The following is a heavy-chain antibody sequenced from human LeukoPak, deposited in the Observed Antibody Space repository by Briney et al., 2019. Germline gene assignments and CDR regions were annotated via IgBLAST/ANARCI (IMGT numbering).Heavy chain of an antibody. CDR2: IFHTGST. CDR3: ARARSGKWGFDY. CDR1: GDSISSRNW. Sequence: SETLSLTCSVSGDSISSRNWWTWVRQTPEKGLEWIGEIFHTGSTNYNPSLKSRVTISVDTSKNQFSLKLSSVTAADTAVYYCARARSGKWGFDYWGQGTLVTVSS. J-gene: IGHJ4*02. D-gene: IGHD1-26*01. V-gene: IGHV4-4*02.